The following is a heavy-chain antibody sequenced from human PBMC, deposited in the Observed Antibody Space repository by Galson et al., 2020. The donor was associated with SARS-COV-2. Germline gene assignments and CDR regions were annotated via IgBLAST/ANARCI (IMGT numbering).Heavy chain of an antibody. CDR2: IYSGGST. J-gene: IGHJ6*02. CDR3: ARDPYSSGWTNFYYFAMDV. CDR1: GFSISTNY. D-gene: IGHD6-19*01. Sequence: GESLKISCAASGFSISTNYMSWVRQAPGKGPEWVALIYSGGSTSYTDSVRGRFTISRDTSKNTLYLQMNRLRAEDTAVYYCARDPYSSGWTNFYYFAMDVWGQGTTVTVSS. V-gene: IGHV3-53*01.